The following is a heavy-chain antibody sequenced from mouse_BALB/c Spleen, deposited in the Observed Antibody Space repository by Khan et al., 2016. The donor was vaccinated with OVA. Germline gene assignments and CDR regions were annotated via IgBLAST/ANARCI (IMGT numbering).Heavy chain of an antibody. Sequence: VQLQQSGAELVKPGASVKLSCTASGFNFKDTYLHWVKQRPEQGLEWIGRIAPANGNTKYDPKFQGKATITADTSSNTSYLQLNSLTSEDTAVYYCARPSYDPRDFEVWGAGTTVTVSS. CDR3: ARPSYDPRDFEV. V-gene: IGHV14-3*02. J-gene: IGHJ1*01. CDR1: GFNFKDTY. D-gene: IGHD2-3*01. CDR2: IAPANGNT.